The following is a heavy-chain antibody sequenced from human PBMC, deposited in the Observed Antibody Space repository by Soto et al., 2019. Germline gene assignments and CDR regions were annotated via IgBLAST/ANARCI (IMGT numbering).Heavy chain of an antibody. Sequence: GGSLRLSCAASGFTFSSYSMNWVRQAPGKGLEWVSSISSSSSYIYYADSVKGRFTISRDNAKNSLYLQMNSLRAEDTAVYYCARDIGAAAGEFDYWGQGTLVTVSS. D-gene: IGHD6-13*01. V-gene: IGHV3-21*01. J-gene: IGHJ4*02. CDR2: ISSSSSYI. CDR1: GFTFSSYS. CDR3: ARDIGAAAGEFDY.